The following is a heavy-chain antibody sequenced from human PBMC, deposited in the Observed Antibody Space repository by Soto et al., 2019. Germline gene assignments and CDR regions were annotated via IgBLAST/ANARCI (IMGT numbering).Heavy chain of an antibody. J-gene: IGHJ2*01. CDR2: ISWISGSI. Sequence: EVQLVESGGGLVQPGRSLRLSCAASGFTFDDYAMHWVRQAPGKGLGWVSGISWISGSIGYADSVKGRFTISRDNAKNSLYLQMNSQRAEDTALYYCAKDEPRWYFALWGRGTLVTVSS. V-gene: IGHV3-9*01. CDR1: GFTFDDYA. CDR3: AKDEPRWYFAL.